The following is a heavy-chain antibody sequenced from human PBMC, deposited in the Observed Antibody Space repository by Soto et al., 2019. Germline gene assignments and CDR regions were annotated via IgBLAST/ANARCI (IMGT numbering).Heavy chain of an antibody. CDR3: ARVYGGYLDY. D-gene: IGHD2-15*01. V-gene: IGHV4-59*01. CDR1: GGSISSYY. CDR2: IYYSGST. Sequence: QVQLQESGPGLVKPSETLSLTCTVSGGSISSYYWSWIRQPPGKGLEWIGYIYYSGSTNYNPSLKRPVTISVDTSKNQFSLKLSSVTAADTAVYYCARVYGGYLDYWGQGTLVTVSS. J-gene: IGHJ4*02.